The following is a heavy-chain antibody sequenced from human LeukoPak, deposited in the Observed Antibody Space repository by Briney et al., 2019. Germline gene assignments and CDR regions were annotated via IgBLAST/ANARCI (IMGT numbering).Heavy chain of an antibody. CDR2: INHSGST. CDR1: GGSFSGYY. CDR3: ARTLIAVAGTHGGAFDI. Sequence: SSETLSLTCAVYGGSFSGYYWSWIRQPPGKGLEWIGEINHSGSTNYNPSLKSRVTISVDTSKNQFSLKLSSVTAADTAVYYCARTLIAVAGTHGGAFDIWGQGTMVTVSS. D-gene: IGHD6-19*01. J-gene: IGHJ3*02. V-gene: IGHV4-34*01.